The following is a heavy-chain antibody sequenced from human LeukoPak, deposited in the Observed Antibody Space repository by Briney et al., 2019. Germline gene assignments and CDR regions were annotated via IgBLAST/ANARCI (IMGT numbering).Heavy chain of an antibody. Sequence: SETLSLTCTVSGGSISSSSYYWGWIRQPPGKGLEWIGSIYYSGSTYYNPSLESRVTISVDTSKNQFSLKLSSVTAADTAVYYCTQSSGWTEYWGQGTLVTVSS. D-gene: IGHD6-19*01. CDR3: TQSSGWTEY. CDR2: IYYSGST. J-gene: IGHJ4*02. V-gene: IGHV4-39*01. CDR1: GGSISSSSYY.